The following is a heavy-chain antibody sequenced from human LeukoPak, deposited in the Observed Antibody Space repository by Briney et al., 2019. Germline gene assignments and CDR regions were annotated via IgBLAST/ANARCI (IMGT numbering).Heavy chain of an antibody. D-gene: IGHD2-2*01. Sequence: SVKVSCKASGGTFSSYAISWVRQAPGQGLQWMGGIIPIFGTANYAQKFQGRVTITTDESTSTAYMELSSLRSEDTAVYYYAREVPADDWYFDLWGRGTLVTVSS. CDR3: AREVPADDWYFDL. V-gene: IGHV1-69*05. J-gene: IGHJ2*01. CDR1: GGTFSSYA. CDR2: IIPIFGTA.